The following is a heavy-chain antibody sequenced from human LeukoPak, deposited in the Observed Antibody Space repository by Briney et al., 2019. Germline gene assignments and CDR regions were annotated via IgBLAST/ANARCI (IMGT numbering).Heavy chain of an antibody. J-gene: IGHJ4*02. V-gene: IGHV3-15*01. Sequence: GGSLRPSCAASGFTFSNAWMSWVRQAPGKGLEWVGRIKSKADGGTTDYAAPVNGRFTISRDDPINMVYLQMNSLKSEDTAVYYCTSDLEWELLDYWGQGTLVTVSS. D-gene: IGHD1-26*01. CDR3: TSDLEWELLDY. CDR2: IKSKADGGTT. CDR1: GFTFSNAW.